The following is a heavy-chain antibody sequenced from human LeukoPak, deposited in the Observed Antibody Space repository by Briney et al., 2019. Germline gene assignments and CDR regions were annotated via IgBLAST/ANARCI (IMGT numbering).Heavy chain of an antibody. CDR1: GFTFDDYA. CDR3: AKVRQWLVRGDAFDI. V-gene: IGHV3-9*01. CDR2: ISWNSGSI. J-gene: IGHJ3*02. Sequence: GGSLRLSCAASGFTFDDYAMHWVRQAPGKGLEWVSGISWNSGSIGYADSVKGRFTISRDNAKNSLYLQMNSLRAEDTALYYCAKVRQWLVRGDAFDIWGQGTMVTVSS. D-gene: IGHD6-19*01.